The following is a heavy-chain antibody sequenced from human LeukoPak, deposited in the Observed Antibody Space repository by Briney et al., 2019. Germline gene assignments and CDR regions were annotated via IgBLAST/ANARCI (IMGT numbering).Heavy chain of an antibody. CDR3: ARDQGIGAAGFDF. Sequence: ASVTVSCKVSGYRLTEVFIHRVRQAPGEGLEWMGGFDPEEGKRLYARKFQGRVTMTEDTSTDTAYMELSTLRFEDTAVYYCARDQGIGAAGFDFWGQGTLVTVSS. V-gene: IGHV1-24*01. D-gene: IGHD3-16*01. CDR2: FDPEEGKR. J-gene: IGHJ4*02. CDR1: GYRLTEVF.